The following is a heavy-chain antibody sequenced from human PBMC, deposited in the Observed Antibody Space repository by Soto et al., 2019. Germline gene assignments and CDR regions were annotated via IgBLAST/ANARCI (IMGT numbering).Heavy chain of an antibody. D-gene: IGHD1-1*01. CDR1: GGTFSSYA. V-gene: IGHV1-69*13. CDR3: VKRMESYSRYYGLDV. CDR2: IIPIFGTA. Sequence: SVKVSCKASGGTFSSYAISWVRQVPGQGLEWMGGIIPIFGTANYAQKFQGRVTITADESTNTLYLQMNSLRAEDTAVYYCVKRMESYSRYYGLDVWGQGTKVTVSS. J-gene: IGHJ6*02.